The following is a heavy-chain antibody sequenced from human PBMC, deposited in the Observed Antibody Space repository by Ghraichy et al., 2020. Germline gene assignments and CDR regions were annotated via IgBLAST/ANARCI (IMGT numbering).Heavy chain of an antibody. CDR2: IYYSGST. V-gene: IGHV4-39*01. J-gene: IGHJ4*02. Sequence: SETLSLTCTVSGGSISSSSYYWGWIRQPPGKGLEWIGSIYYSGSTYYNPSLKSRVTISVDTSKNQFSLKLSSVTAADTAVYYCARPRGYEARSAPYYFDYWGQGTLVTVSS. D-gene: IGHD5-12*01. CDR1: GGSISSSSYY. CDR3: ARPRGYEARSAPYYFDY.